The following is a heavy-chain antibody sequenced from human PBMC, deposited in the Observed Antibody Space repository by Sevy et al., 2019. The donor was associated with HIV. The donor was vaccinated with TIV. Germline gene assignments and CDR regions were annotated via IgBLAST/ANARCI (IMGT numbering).Heavy chain of an antibody. CDR2: INPNSGGT. CDR1: GYTFTGYY. J-gene: IGHJ4*02. Sequence: ASVKVSCKASGYTFTGYYMHWVQQAPGQGLEWMGWINPNSGGTNYAQKFQGRVTMTRDTSISTAYMELSRLRSDDTAVYYCARTVYSSSWYIMTGGYYFDYWGQGTLVTVSS. V-gene: IGHV1-2*02. CDR3: ARTVYSSSWYIMTGGYYFDY. D-gene: IGHD6-13*01.